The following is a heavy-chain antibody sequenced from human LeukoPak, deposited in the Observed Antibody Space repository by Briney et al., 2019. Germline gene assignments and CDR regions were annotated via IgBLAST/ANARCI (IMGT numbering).Heavy chain of an antibody. CDR2: ISGSGGST. D-gene: IGHD5-18*01. CDR3: AGRGYSYGFDY. CDR1: GFTFSSYA. Sequence: GGSLRLSCAASGFTFSSYAMSWFRQAPGKGLEWVSAISGSGGSTYYADSVKGRFTISRDNSKNTLYLQMNSLRAEDTAVYYCAGRGYSYGFDYWGQGTLVTVSS. V-gene: IGHV3-23*01. J-gene: IGHJ4*02.